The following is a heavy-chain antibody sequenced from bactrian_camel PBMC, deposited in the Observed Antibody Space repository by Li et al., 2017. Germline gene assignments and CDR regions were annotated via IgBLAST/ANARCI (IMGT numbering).Heavy chain of an antibody. J-gene: IGHJ4*01. V-gene: IGHV3-2*01. CDR1: GFTDNSYY. Sequence: VQLVESGGGLVQPGGSLRLSCAASGFTDNSYYMSWVRQAPGKGLEWVSSIYSDGSAGYYADSVKGRFTISRDNAKNTVYLQADSLKSEDTALYYCATSGMDWVLGFAHWGQGTQVTVS. CDR2: IYSDGSAG. CDR3: ATSGMDWVLGFAH. D-gene: IGHD1*01.